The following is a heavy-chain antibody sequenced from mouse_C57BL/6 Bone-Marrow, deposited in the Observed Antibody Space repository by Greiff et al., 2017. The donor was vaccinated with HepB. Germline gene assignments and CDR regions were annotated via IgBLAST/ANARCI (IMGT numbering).Heavy chain of an antibody. CDR3: ARRGLLWYYYYAMDY. J-gene: IGHJ4*01. CDR1: GFTFSDYG. D-gene: IGHD2-1*01. CDR2: ISSGSSTI. V-gene: IGHV5-17*01. Sequence: VQLQQSGGGLVKPGGSLKLSCAASGFTFSDYGMHWVRQAPEKGLEGVAYISSGSSTIYYADTVKGRFTISRDNAKNTLFLQMTSLRSEDTAMYYCARRGLLWYYYYAMDYWGQGTSVTVSS.